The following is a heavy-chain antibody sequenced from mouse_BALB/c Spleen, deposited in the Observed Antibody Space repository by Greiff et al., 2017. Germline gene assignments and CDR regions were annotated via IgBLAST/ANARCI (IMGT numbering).Heavy chain of an antibody. J-gene: IGHJ2*01. V-gene: IGHV1-4*02. CDR2: INPSSGYT. Sequence: QVQLQQSAAELARPGASVKMSCKASGYTFTSYTMHWVKQRPGQGLEWIGYINPSSGYTEYNQKFKDKTTLTADKSSSTAYMQLSSLTSEDSAVYYCARCYYGNYDHWGQGTTLTVSS. CDR1: GYTFTSYT. D-gene: IGHD2-1*01. CDR3: ARCYYGNYDH.